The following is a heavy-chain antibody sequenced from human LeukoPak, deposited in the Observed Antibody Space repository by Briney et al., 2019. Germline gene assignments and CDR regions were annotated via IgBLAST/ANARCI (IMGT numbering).Heavy chain of an antibody. CDR1: GGSISSYY. CDR3: ARAKFYYDILTGYYPGAFDI. J-gene: IGHJ3*02. V-gene: IGHV4-59*08. D-gene: IGHD3-9*01. Sequence: KFSETLSLTCTVSGGSISSYYWSWIRQPPGKGLEWIGYIYYSGSTNYNPSLKSRVTISVDTSKNQFSLKLSSVTAADTAVYYCARAKFYYDILTGYYPGAFDIWGQGTMVTVSS. CDR2: IYYSGST.